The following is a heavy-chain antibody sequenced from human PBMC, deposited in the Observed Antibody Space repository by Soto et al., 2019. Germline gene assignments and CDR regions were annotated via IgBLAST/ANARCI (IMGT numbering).Heavy chain of an antibody. CDR3: AHRSRGWQYYFPR. V-gene: IGHV2-5*02. J-gene: IGHJ4*02. D-gene: IGHD6-19*01. Sequence: IFSKESGPTLVKPTQTLTLTCTFSGFSLSARGMGVGWIRQPPGKALEWLALIYWDGDKWYSPSLKNRVAITEDNPKNQVVLTMTSMDPVDTAPYYCAHRSRGWQYYFPRWGQGTLVTVSS. CDR1: GFSLSARGMG. CDR2: IYWDGDK.